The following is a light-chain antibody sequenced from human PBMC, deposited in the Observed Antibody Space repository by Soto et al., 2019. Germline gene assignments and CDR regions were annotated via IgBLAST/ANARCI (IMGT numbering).Light chain of an antibody. Sequence: DIQMTQSPSSLSASVGDRVTITCRASQSISSYLNWYQQKPGKAPKLLIYAASSLQSGVPSRFSGSGSGTYFTLTISSLQPEDFATYYCQQSYSTPITFGRGTRLEIK. V-gene: IGKV1-39*01. CDR2: AAS. CDR1: QSISSY. CDR3: QQSYSTPIT. J-gene: IGKJ5*01.